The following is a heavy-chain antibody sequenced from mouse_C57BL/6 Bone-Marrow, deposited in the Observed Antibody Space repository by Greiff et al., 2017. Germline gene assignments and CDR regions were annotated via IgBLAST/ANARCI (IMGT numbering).Heavy chain of an antibody. CDR3: ARLEGAWFAY. V-gene: IGHV1-59*01. Sequence: QVQLKQPGAELVRPGTSVKLSCKASGYTFTSYWMHWVKQRPGQGLEWIGVIDPSDSYTNYNQKFKGKATLTVDTSSSTAYMQLSSLTSEDSAVYYCARLEGAWFAYWGQGTLVTVSA. CDR2: IDPSDSYT. J-gene: IGHJ3*01. CDR1: GYTFTSYW.